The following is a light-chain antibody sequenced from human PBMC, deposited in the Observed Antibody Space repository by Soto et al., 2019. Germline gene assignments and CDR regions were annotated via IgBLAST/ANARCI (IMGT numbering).Light chain of an antibody. V-gene: IGLV2-23*02. CDR3: CSSGGSPTYG. CDR2: EVN. J-gene: IGLJ1*01. CDR1: SSNVGSYKL. Sequence: QSALTQPASVSGSPGQSITISCTGTSSNVGSYKLVSWYQQHPGKAPKLMIFEVNKRPSGVSNRFSGSNSGNTASLTISGLKVEDEADYYCCSSGGSPTYGVGTGTKVTVL.